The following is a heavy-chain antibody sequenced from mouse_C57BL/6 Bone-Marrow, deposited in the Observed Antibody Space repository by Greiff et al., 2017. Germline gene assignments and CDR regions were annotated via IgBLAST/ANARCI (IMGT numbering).Heavy chain of an antibody. J-gene: IGHJ1*03. CDR3: ARAEVGVYYGNSFDV. V-gene: IGHV5-4*03. CDR2: ISDGVSYT. Sequence: EVKLVESGGGLVKPGGSLKLSCAASGFTFSSYAMSWVRQTPEKRLEWVATISDGVSYTYYPDNVKGRFTISRDNAKNNLYLQMSHLKSEDTAMYYCARAEVGVYYGNSFDVWGTGTTVTVSS. CDR1: GFTFSSYA. D-gene: IGHD2-1*01.